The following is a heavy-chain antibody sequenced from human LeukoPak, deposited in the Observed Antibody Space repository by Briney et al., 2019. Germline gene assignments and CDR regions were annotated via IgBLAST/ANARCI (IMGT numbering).Heavy chain of an antibody. D-gene: IGHD3-10*01. Sequence: PSETLSLTCAVYGGSFSGYYWSWIRQPPGKGLEWIGSIYYSGSTYYNPSLKSRVTISVDTSKNQFSLKLSSVTAADTAVYYCARTRYYYNSRSYGAPYYFDYWGQGTLVTVSS. CDR3: ARTRYYYNSRSYGAPYYFDY. CDR2: IYYSGST. J-gene: IGHJ4*02. V-gene: IGHV4-34*01. CDR1: GGSFSGYY.